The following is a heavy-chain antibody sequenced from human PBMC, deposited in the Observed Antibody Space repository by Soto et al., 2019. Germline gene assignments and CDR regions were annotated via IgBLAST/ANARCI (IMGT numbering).Heavy chain of an antibody. CDR2: INAGNGNT. J-gene: IGHJ4*02. V-gene: IGHV1-3*01. CDR3: ARTSGYYVYDY. CDR1: GYTFTSYA. Sequence: QVQLVQSGAEVKKPGASVKVSCKASGYTFTSYAMHWVRQAPGQRLEWMGWINAGNGNTKYSQKFQGRVTITRDTSASTAYMELSSLRSADTAVYYCARTSGYYVYDYWGQGTLVTVSS. D-gene: IGHD3-22*01.